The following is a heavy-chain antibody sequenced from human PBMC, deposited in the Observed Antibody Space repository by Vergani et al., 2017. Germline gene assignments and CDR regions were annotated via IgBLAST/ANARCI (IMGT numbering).Heavy chain of an antibody. V-gene: IGHV1-2*02. CDR2: INPNSGGT. D-gene: IGHD6-6*01. Sequence: QVQLVQSGAEVKKPGASVKVSCKASGYTFTGYYMHWVRQAPGQGLEWMGWINPNSGGTDYAQKFQGRVTMTRDTSISTAYMELSRLRSDDTAVYYCALYILAARPEASDYYYYGMDVWGQGTTVTVSS. CDR1: GYTFTGYY. CDR3: ALYILAARPEASDYYYYGMDV. J-gene: IGHJ6*02.